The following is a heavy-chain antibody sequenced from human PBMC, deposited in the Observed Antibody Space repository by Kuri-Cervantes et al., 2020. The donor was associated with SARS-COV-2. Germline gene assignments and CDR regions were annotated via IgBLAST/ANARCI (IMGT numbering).Heavy chain of an antibody. V-gene: IGHV3-30*03. Sequence: GGSLRLSCAASGFTFSSYGMHWVRQAPGKGLELVAVISYDGSNKYYADSVKGRFTISRDNSKNTLYLQMNSLRAEDTAVYYCAREGVGATTDNAFDIWGQGTMVTVSS. CDR3: AREGVGATTDNAFDI. CDR2: ISYDGSNK. D-gene: IGHD1-26*01. J-gene: IGHJ3*02. CDR1: GFTFSSYG.